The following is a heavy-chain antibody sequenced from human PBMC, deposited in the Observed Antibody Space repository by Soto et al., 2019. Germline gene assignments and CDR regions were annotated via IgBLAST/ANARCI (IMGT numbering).Heavy chain of an antibody. J-gene: IGHJ4*01. CDR2: IYDSGST. CDR3: ARRESWARFGY. D-gene: IGHD7-27*01. CDR1: GSSISSSSYY. V-gene: IGHV4-39*01. Sequence: SETLSLTCSVGGSSISSSSYYWGWIRQPPGKWLEWIGSIYDSGSTYYNPSLKSRVTVSVGTSKNQFSLILSYVTAADTAVYYCARRESWARFGYWGHGSRVTV.